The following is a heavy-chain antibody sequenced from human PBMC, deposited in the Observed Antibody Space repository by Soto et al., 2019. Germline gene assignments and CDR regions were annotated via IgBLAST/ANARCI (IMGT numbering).Heavy chain of an antibody. Sequence: SVKVSCKASGYTFTSYDINWVRQATGQGLEWMGWMNPNSGNTGYAQKFQGRVTMTRNTSISTAYMELSSLRSEDTAVYYCARGDIAVAGPDYWGQGTLVTVSS. CDR2: MNPNSGNT. V-gene: IGHV1-8*01. CDR1: GYTFTSYD. CDR3: ARGDIAVAGPDY. D-gene: IGHD6-19*01. J-gene: IGHJ4*02.